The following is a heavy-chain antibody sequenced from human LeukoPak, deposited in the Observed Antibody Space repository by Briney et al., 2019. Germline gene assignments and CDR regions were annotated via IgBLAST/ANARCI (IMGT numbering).Heavy chain of an antibody. CDR3: AREVSGDPWYNWFDP. CDR2: IDRDGSST. V-gene: IGHV3-74*01. J-gene: IGHJ5*02. Sequence: PGGSLRLSCAASGFTFSSYWMHWVSQAPEKGLVWVSRIDRDGSSTSYADSVKGRFTISRDNAKNTLYLQMNSLRAEDTAVYYCAREVSGDPWYNWFDPWGQGTLVTVSS. CDR1: GFTFSSYW. D-gene: IGHD4-17*01.